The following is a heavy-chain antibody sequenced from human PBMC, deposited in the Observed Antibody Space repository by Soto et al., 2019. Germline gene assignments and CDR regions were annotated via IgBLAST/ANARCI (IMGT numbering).Heavy chain of an antibody. CDR1: GFNFSTYS. J-gene: IGHJ4*02. V-gene: IGHV3-21*06. CDR3: ARYGYYYDSSAYSGY. CDR2: ISSSTTYI. Sequence: EVQLVESGGGLVKPGGSLRLSCAASGFNFSTYSMNWVRQAPGKGLEWVSSISSSTTYIYYADSVKGRFTISRDNAKSSLYLQMNSLRAEDTAVYYCARYGYYYDSSAYSGYWGQGTLVTVS. D-gene: IGHD3-22*01.